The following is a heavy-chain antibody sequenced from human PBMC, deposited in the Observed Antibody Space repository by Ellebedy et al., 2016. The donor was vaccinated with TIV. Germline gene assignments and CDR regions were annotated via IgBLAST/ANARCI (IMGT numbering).Heavy chain of an antibody. J-gene: IGHJ4*02. CDR3: GGRRGSYSFDY. CDR1: GFTLRSYW. Sequence: GGSLRLSCAVSGFTLRSYWRSWVRQAPGKGLEWVANIQQDGSEKYYVDSVKGRFTISRENAKNSLYLQMSSLRVEDTAVDFCGGRRGSYSFDYWGQGTLVTVSS. D-gene: IGHD3-16*01. V-gene: IGHV3-7*03. CDR2: IQQDGSEK.